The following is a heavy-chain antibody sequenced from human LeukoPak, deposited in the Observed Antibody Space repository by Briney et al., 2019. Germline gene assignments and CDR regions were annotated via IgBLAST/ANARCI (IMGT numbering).Heavy chain of an antibody. D-gene: IGHD3-3*01. CDR1: GFTFSSYT. CDR3: AKEIRVLRFLDYLPPFDS. Sequence: SGGSLRLSCAASGFTFSSYTMTWVRQAPGKGLEWVSSISGFSDYIHYADSVKGRFTVSRDNSKNSLYLQMDSLGSEDTSVYYCAKEIRVLRFLDYLPPFDSWGQGNLVTVSS. V-gene: IGHV3-21*01. CDR2: ISGFSDYI. J-gene: IGHJ4*02.